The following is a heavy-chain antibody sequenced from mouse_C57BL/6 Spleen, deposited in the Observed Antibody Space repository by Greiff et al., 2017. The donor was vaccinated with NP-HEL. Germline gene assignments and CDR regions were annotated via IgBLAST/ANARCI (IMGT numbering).Heavy chain of an antibody. CDR1: GYSFTGYY. V-gene: IGHV1-43*01. CDR2: INPSTGGT. D-gene: IGHD2-4*01. Sequence: EVQLQQSGPELVKPGASVKISCKASGYSFTGYYMHWVKQSSEKSLEWIGEINPSTGGTSYNQKFKGKATLTVDKSSSTAYMQLKSLTSEDSAVYYCARRVYDYDEGWYFDVWGTGTTVTVSS. CDR3: ARRVYDYDEGWYFDV. J-gene: IGHJ1*03.